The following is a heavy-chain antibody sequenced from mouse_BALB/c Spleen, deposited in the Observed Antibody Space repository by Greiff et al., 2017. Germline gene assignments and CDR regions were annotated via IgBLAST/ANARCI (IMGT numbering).Heavy chain of an antibody. CDR1: GFNIKDTY. D-gene: IGHD1-1*01. J-gene: IGHJ2*01. CDR2: IDPANGNT. CDR3: ALYYGSRDY. Sequence: EVKLQQSGAELVKPGASVKLSCTASGFNIKDTYMHWVKQRPEQGLEWIGRIDPANGNTKYDPKFQGKATITADTSSNTAYLQLSSLTSEDTAVYYCALYYGSRDYWGQGTTRTVSS. V-gene: IGHV14-3*02.